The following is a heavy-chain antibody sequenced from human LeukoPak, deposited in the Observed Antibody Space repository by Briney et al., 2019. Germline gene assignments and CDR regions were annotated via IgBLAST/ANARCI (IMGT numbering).Heavy chain of an antibody. CDR2: IRYDGSNK. J-gene: IGHJ4*02. CDR3: ARGHTAVTRHFDF. V-gene: IGHV3-30*02. D-gene: IGHD4-17*01. Sequence: AGGSLRLSCAASGFTFSSYGMHWVRQAPGKGLEWVAFIRYDGSNKYYADSVKGRFTVSRDNSKNMLYLQMNSLRAEDTAVYYCARGHTAVTRHFDFWGQGTLVTVSS. CDR1: GFTFSSYG.